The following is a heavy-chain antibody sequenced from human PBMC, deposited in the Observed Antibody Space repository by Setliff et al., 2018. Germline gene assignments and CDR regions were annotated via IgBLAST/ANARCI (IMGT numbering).Heavy chain of an antibody. Sequence: GESLKISCKASGYSFTDYWIAWVRQMPGKGLEWMGIIXXXXXXXXXXXXXXAXXXFSVDKSITTAYLQWSSLKASDTAIYYCARHRVGNSGYAIPILDFWGQGALVTVSS. CDR3: ARHRVGNSGYAIPILDF. J-gene: IGHJ4*02. CDR2: IXXXXXXX. V-gene: IGHV5-51*01. CDR1: GYSFTDYW. D-gene: IGHD5-12*01.